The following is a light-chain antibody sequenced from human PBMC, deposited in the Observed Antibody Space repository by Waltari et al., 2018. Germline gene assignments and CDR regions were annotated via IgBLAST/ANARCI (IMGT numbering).Light chain of an antibody. CDR1: SSNPAEGHP. CDR2: GNN. V-gene: IGLV1-40*01. CDR3: QSFDSRLSDGVV. J-gene: IGLJ2*01. Sequence: QFVLTQPPSVSGTPGQRVTIPCTGSSSNPAEGHPVHWYQKIPGTAPKLLIFGNNNRPSGVPDRFAGSKSGTSASLAITGLQAEDEGDYYCQSFDSRLSDGVVFGGGTKVTVL.